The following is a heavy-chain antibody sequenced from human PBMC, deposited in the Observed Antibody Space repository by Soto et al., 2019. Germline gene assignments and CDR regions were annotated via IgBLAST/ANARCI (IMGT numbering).Heavy chain of an antibody. CDR2: IYYSGST. CDR3: ARLQYHFDY. J-gene: IGHJ4*02. V-gene: IGHV4-59*01. D-gene: IGHD2-2*01. Sequence: QVQLQESGPGLVKPSETLSLTCTVSGGSISSYYWSWIRQPPGKGLEWIGYIYYSGSTNYNPSLKMRVPISVDTSKNQFSLKLSSVTAADTAVYYCARLQYHFDYWGQGTLVTVSS. CDR1: GGSISSYY.